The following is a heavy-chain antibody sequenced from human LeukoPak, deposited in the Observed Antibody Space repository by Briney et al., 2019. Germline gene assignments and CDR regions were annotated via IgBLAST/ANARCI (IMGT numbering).Heavy chain of an antibody. CDR1: GFTFSNAW. V-gene: IGHV3-15*01. D-gene: IGHD1-26*01. Sequence: GGSLRLSCAASGFTFSNAWMSWVRQAPGKGLEWVGRIKSKTDGGTTDYAAPVKGRFTISRDDSKNTLYLQMNSLKTEDTAVYYCITLKYSGSRRVFDYWGQGTLVTVSS. CDR3: ITLKYSGSRRVFDY. J-gene: IGHJ4*02. CDR2: IKSKTDGGTT.